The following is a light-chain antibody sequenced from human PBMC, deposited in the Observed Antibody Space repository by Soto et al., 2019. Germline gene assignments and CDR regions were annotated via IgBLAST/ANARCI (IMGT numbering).Light chain of an antibody. CDR3: QQGDNCPWT. V-gene: IGKV3D-15*01. J-gene: IGKJ1*01. Sequence: EIVMTQSPATLSVSPGERATLSCRASQSVINNLAWYQQKPGQAPRLLIYAVSTRATGIPARSSGSGSGTEFTLTISSLQSEDFAVYYCQQGDNCPWTFGQGTKVDIK. CDR2: AVS. CDR1: QSVINN.